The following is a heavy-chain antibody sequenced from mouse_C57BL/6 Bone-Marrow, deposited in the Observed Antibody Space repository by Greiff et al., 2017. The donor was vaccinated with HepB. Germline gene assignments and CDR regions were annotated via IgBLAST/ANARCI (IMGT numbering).Heavy chain of an antibody. D-gene: IGHD2-1*01. Sequence: VQLQQSGAELVRPGTSVKVSCKASGYAFTNYLIEWVKQRPGQGLEWIGVINPGSGGTNYNEKFKGKATLTADKSSSTAYMQLSSLTSEDSAVYFCARYYGNYTDYWGQGTSVTVSS. V-gene: IGHV1-54*01. CDR2: INPGSGGT. J-gene: IGHJ4*01. CDR1: GYAFTNYL. CDR3: ARYYGNYTDY.